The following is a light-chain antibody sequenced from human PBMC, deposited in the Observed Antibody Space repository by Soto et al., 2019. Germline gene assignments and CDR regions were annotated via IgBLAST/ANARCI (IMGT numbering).Light chain of an antibody. J-gene: IGLJ1*01. CDR1: SSDVGSYNY. CDR2: DVS. Sequence: QSALPQPASVSGSPGQSIIISCTGTSSDVGSYNYVSWYQHHPGKAPKFMIYDVSNRPSGVSNRFSGSKSGNTASLTISGLQAEDEADYYCSSYTTSGTLVFGSGTKVTVL. V-gene: IGLV2-14*03. CDR3: SSYTTSGTLV.